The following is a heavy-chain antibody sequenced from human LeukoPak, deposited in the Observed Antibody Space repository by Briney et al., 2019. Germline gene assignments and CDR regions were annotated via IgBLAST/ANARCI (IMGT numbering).Heavy chain of an antibody. CDR1: GGSISSSSYY. Sequence: SETLSLTCTVSGGSISSSSYYWGWIRQPPGKGREWIGSIYYSGSTYYNPSLKSRVTISVDTSKNQFSLKLSSVTAADTAVYYCAESSGWYDYYYGMDVWSQGTTVTVSS. CDR3: AESSGWYDYYYGMDV. D-gene: IGHD6-19*01. CDR2: IYYSGST. J-gene: IGHJ6*02. V-gene: IGHV4-39*01.